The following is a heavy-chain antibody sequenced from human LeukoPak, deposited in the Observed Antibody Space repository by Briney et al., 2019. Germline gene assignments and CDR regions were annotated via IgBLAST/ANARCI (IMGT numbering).Heavy chain of an antibody. V-gene: IGHV4-4*02. CDR2: IYHSGST. Sequence: SGTLSLTCAVSGGSISSSNWWSWVRQPPGKGLEWIGEIYHSGSTNYNPSLKSRVTISVDTSKNQFSLKLSSVTAADTAVYYCARDRILSSSWYRGAFDIWGQGTMVTVSS. CDR3: ARDRILSSSWYRGAFDI. D-gene: IGHD6-13*01. J-gene: IGHJ3*02. CDR1: GGSISSSNW.